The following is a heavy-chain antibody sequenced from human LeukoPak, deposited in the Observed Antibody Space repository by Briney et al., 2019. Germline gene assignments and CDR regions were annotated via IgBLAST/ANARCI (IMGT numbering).Heavy chain of an antibody. D-gene: IGHD5-18*01. CDR3: ARGAAGYSCG. J-gene: IGHJ4*02. CDR2: IYYSGST. CDR1: GGSISSYY. V-gene: IGHV4-59*01. Sequence: SETLSLTCTVSGGSISSYYWSWIRQPPGKGLEWIGHIYYSGSTNYNPSLKSRVTISIDTSKNQFSLRLSSVTAADTAVYYCARGAAGYSCGWGQGTLVTVSS.